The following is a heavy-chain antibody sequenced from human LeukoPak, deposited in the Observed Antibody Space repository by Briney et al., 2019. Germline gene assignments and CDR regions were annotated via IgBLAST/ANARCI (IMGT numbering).Heavy chain of an antibody. CDR3: AKDPRYSAYDTRRVGV. D-gene: IGHD5-12*01. V-gene: IGHV3-30*02. CDR2: IRYDGFNK. CDR1: GFTFSNYG. J-gene: IGHJ6*04. Sequence: GGSLRLSCAASGFTFSNYGMHWVRQAPGKGLEWVASIRYDGFNKYYADSSKGRFTISRDNSKNTLYLQMNSLRVEDTAVYYCAKDPRYSAYDTRRVGVWGKGTTVTVSS.